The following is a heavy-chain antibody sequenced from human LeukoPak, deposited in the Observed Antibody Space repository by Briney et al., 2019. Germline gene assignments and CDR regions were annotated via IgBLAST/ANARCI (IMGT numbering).Heavy chain of an antibody. CDR1: GFTFSGFW. V-gene: IGHV3-74*01. CDR3: AVSNWMDP. Sequence: GGSLRLSCAASGFTFSGFWMHWVRQAPGKGLVWVSCISFDGSDATYADSVKGRFTISRDNAKNTLYLQMDSLTVEDTAVYYCAVSNWMDPWGQGTLVTVSS. J-gene: IGHJ5*02. CDR2: ISFDGSDA.